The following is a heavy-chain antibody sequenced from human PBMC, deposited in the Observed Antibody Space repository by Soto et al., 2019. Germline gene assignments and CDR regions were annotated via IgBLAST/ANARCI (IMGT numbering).Heavy chain of an antibody. V-gene: IGHV1-69*16. CDR2: IVPMLGTP. J-gene: IGHJ6*02. Sequence: QVQLVQSGAEVKEPGSSVRVSCKASGGSFSNFIMNWVRQTPGQGLEWMGGIVPMLGTPTYAEKFKGRVTISATGSTSTAYMELTSLRSDDTAIYYCARNGTYGPSLSHYTGMDVWGQGTTVTVS. CDR1: GGSFSNFI. CDR3: ARNGTYGPSLSHYTGMDV. D-gene: IGHD1-1*01.